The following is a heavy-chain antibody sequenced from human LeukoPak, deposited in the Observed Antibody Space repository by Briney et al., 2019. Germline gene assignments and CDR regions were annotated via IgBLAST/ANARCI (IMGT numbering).Heavy chain of an antibody. CDR3: ARAPAYYDILTGYQYYFDY. V-gene: IGHV4-34*01. CDR1: GGSFSGYY. CDR2: INHSGST. D-gene: IGHD3-9*01. J-gene: IGHJ4*02. Sequence: SETLSLTCAVYGGSFSGYYWSWIRQPPGKGLEWIGEINHSGSTNYNPSLKSRVTISVDTSKNQFSLKLSSVTAADTAVYYCARAPAYYDILTGYQYYFDYWGQGTLVTVSS.